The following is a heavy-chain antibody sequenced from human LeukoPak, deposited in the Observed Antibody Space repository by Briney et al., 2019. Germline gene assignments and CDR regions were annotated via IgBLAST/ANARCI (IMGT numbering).Heavy chain of an antibody. CDR2: IIPIFGTA. V-gene: IGHV1-69*13. J-gene: IGHJ4*02. CDR3: AMAWFGESLIFVGLDY. D-gene: IGHD3-10*01. Sequence: SVKVSCKASGGTFSSYAISWVRQAPGQGLEWMGGIIPIFGTANYAQKFQGRVTITADESTSTAYMELSSLRSEDTAVYYCAMAWFGESLIFVGLDYWGQGTPVTVSS. CDR1: GGTFSSYA.